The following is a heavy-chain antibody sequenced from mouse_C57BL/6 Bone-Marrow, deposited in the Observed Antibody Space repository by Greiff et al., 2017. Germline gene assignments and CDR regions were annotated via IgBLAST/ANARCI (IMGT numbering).Heavy chain of an antibody. J-gene: IGHJ4*01. V-gene: IGHV5-17*01. CDR2: ISSGSSTI. Sequence: QRVEPGGGLVKPGGSLKLSCAASGFTFSDYGMHWVRQAPEKGLEWVAYISSGSSTIYYADTVKGRFPISRDNAKNTLFLQMTSLRSEDTAMYYCARRRGLRRAMDYWGQGTSVTVSS. CDR3: ARRRGLRRAMDY. CDR1: GFTFSDYG. D-gene: IGHD2-4*01.